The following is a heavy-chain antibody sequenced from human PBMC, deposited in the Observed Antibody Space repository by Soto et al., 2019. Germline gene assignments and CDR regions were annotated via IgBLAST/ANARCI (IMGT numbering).Heavy chain of an antibody. CDR2: ISDYNGNT. Sequence: QVQLVQSGAEVKKPGASVKVSCKASGYSFTTYGISWVRQAPGQGLEWMGWISDYNGNTNYEKKFQGRVTMTTDTSTRTAYMEQKSLRSDDTSVYYCARGGYYSGSGSYSPPRYYGMDVWGQGTTVTVS. CDR1: GYSFTTYG. V-gene: IGHV1-18*01. D-gene: IGHD3-10*01. J-gene: IGHJ6*02. CDR3: ARGGYYSGSGSYSPPRYYGMDV.